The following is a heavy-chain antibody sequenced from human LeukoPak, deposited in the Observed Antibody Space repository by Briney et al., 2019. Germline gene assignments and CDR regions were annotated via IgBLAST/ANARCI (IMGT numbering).Heavy chain of an antibody. D-gene: IGHD3-16*02. Sequence: SETLSLTCTVSGGSISSSSYYWGWIRQPPGKGREWIGSIYYSGSTYYNPSLKSRVTISVDTSKNQFSLKLSSVTAADTAVYYCARHVPRALRLGELSLYRIDYWGQGTLVTVSS. V-gene: IGHV4-39*01. CDR2: IYYSGST. CDR3: ARHVPRALRLGELSLYRIDY. J-gene: IGHJ4*02. CDR1: GGSISSSSYY.